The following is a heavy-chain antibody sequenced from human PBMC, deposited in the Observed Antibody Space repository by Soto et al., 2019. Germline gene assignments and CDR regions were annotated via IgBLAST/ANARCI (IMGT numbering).Heavy chain of an antibody. V-gene: IGHV4-4*02. CDR1: GGSISSSNW. CDR2: IYHSGST. J-gene: IGHJ4*02. D-gene: IGHD3-22*01. CDR3: AREMNYYDTSGDSYFDY. Sequence: PSETLSLTCAVSGGSISSSNWWSWVRQPPGKGLEWIGEIYHSGSTNYNPSLKSRVTISVDKSKNQFSLKLSSVTAADTAVCYCAREMNYYDTSGDSYFDYWGQGTLVTVSS.